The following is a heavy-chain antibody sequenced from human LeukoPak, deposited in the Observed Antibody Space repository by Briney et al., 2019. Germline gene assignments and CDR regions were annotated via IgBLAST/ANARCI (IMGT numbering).Heavy chain of an antibody. CDR2: VGSAGDT. J-gene: IGHJ4*02. Sequence: PGGSLSLSCAAWGFTFRTYDMHWVRHATGRGLEWVSAVGSAGDTYFPGSVKGQFPISRDNAKNSLDLQMNSLRVEDTAVYYCAKVAKYYYGSETYYLFEHWGQGPPVPASS. CDR3: AKVAKYYYGSETYYLFEH. D-gene: IGHD3-10*01. CDR1: GFTFRTYD. V-gene: IGHV3-13*03.